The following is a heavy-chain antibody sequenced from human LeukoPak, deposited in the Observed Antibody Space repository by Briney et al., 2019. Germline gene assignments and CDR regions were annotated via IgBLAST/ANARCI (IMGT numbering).Heavy chain of an antibody. D-gene: IGHD3-3*01. V-gene: IGHV3-74*01. CDR2: IKTDGSIT. CDR3: ASYYDFWSGYYTYYFDY. J-gene: IGHJ4*02. CDR1: GFSFSVYW. Sequence: GGSLRLSCAASGFSFSVYWMHWVRHAPGKGPVWVSRIKTDGSITDYADFVKGRFTISRDNAKNSLYLQMNSLRAEDTAVYYCASYYDFWSGYYTYYFDYWGQGTLVTVSS.